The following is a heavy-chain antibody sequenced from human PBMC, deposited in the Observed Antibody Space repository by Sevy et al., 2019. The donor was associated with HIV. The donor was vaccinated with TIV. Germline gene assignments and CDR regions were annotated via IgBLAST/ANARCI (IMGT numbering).Heavy chain of an antibody. CDR2: VSYDGSSK. D-gene: IGHD3-10*01. CDR3: ARGGSGDYYYYGVDV. J-gene: IGHJ6*02. Sequence: GGSLRLSCVGSGFTFRNFGVHWLRQAPGKGLEWLSVVSYDGSSKYYVDSVKGRFIVSSDNSKNTLYLQMNSLRTEDTADYYCARGGSGDYYYYGVDVWGQGTTVTVSS. CDR1: GFTFRNFG. V-gene: IGHV3-30*03.